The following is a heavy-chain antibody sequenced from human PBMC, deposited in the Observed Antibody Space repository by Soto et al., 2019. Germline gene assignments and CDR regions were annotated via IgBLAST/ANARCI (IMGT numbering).Heavy chain of an antibody. Sequence: PGESLKISCKGSGYNFTNYWIGWVRQMPGKGLESMGIIYPGDSDTRYSPSFQGQVTISADKSISTAYLQWSSLKASGTAMYYCAGGGVRGVVTRTRDYYGMDVWGQATTVTVSS. V-gene: IGHV5-51*01. J-gene: IGHJ6*02. D-gene: IGHD3-10*01. CDR3: AGGGVRGVVTRTRDYYGMDV. CDR1: GYNFTNYW. CDR2: IYPGDSDT.